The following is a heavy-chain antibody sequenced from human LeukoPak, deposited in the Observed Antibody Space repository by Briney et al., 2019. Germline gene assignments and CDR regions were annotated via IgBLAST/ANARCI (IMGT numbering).Heavy chain of an antibody. CDR1: GSTLTALL. V-gene: IGHV1-3*01. D-gene: IGHD6-13*01. Sequence: ATLKASAKASGSTLTALLRHWWGRAPEQGLEGMEGFNAGNGNTKYSQKFQGRVTITRDTSASTAYMELSSLRSEDTAVYYCARVAVERGGSSWYHFDYWGQGTLVTVSS. J-gene: IGHJ4*02. CDR2: FNAGNGNT. CDR3: ARVAVERGGSSWYHFDY.